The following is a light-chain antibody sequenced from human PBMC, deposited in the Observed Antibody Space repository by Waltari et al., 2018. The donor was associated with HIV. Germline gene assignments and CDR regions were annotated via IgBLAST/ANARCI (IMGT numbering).Light chain of an antibody. CDR1: GSNIGANT. J-gene: IGLJ1*01. CDR3: AAWDDSLNAYV. CDR2: SLD. V-gene: IGLV1-44*01. Sequence: QSVLTQTPSASGTPGQRVIVSCSGSGSNIGANTVNLYPQLPGAAPRLLIHSLDQRPSGVPDRFSGSKSGASASLAISGLQSEDEADYYCAAWDDSLNAYVFGGGTKVTVL.